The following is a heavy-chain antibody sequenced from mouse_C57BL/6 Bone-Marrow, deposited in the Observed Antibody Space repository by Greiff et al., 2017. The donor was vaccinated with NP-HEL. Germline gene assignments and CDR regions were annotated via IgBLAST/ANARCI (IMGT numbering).Heavy chain of an antibody. CDR1: GFTFSDYY. CDR3: ARRFGWYFDV. J-gene: IGHJ1*03. V-gene: IGHV5-12*01. CDR2: ISNGGGST. Sequence: EVQLVESGGGLVQPGGSLKLSCAASGFTFSDYYMYWVRQTPEKRLEWVAYISNGGGSTYYPDTVKGRFTISRDNAKNTLYLQMSRLKSEDTAMYYCARRFGWYFDVWGTGTTVTVSS.